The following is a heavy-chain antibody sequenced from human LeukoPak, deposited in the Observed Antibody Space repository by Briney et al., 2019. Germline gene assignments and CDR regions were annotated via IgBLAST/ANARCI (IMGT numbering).Heavy chain of an antibody. J-gene: IGHJ6*03. CDR2: MNPNSGNT. CDR3: ARDSGSYYWGYYYYMDV. CDR1: GYTFTSYD. V-gene: IGHV1-8*01. D-gene: IGHD1-26*01. Sequence: ASVKVSCKASGYTFTSYDINWVRQATGQGLEWMGWMNPNSGNTGYAQKFQGRVTMTRNTSISTAYMELSSLRSEDTAVYYCARDSGSYYWGYYYYMDVWGKGTTVTVSS.